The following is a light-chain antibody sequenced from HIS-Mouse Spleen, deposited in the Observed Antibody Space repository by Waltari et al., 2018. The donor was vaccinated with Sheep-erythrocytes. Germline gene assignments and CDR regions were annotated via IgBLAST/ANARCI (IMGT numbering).Light chain of an antibody. J-gene: IGLJ3*02. V-gene: IGLV2-23*01. Sequence: QSALTQPASVSGSPGQSITISCTGTSSDVGSYNLVSWYQQHPGKAPKLMIYEGSKRPSGVSNRCSGSKSGNTASLTISGLQAEDGADYYCCSYAGSSTPWVFGGGTKLTVL. CDR1: SSDVGSYNL. CDR3: CSYAGSSTPWV. CDR2: EGS.